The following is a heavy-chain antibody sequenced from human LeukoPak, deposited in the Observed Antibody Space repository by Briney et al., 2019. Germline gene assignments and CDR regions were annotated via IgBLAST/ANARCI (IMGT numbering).Heavy chain of an antibody. V-gene: IGHV3-23*01. Sequence: GGSLRLSFSSSGFAFSRFAMSWVRQLPGKGLDWISSISGSGHKTYYGDSVKGRLSVSRDNSKTILYLQMDSLRADDSALYYCAKDANYYDSSGYLIPFDYWGQGTLVTVSS. D-gene: IGHD3-22*01. CDR3: AKDANYYDSSGYLIPFDY. J-gene: IGHJ4*02. CDR2: ISGSGHKT. CDR1: GFAFSRFA.